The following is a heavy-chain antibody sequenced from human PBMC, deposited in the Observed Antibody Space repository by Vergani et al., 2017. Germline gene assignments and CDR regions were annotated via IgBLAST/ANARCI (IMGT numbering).Heavy chain of an antibody. CDR3: ARDFWGENAFDI. J-gene: IGHJ3*02. D-gene: IGHD7-27*01. CDR1: GGSISSYY. V-gene: IGHV4-59*01. CDR2: IYYSGST. Sequence: QVQLQESGPGLVKPSETLSLTCTVSGGSISSYYWSWIRQPPGKGLEWIGYIYYSGSTNYNPSLKSRVTISVDTSKNQFSLKLRSVTAADTAVYYCARDFWGENAFDIWGQGTMVTVSS.